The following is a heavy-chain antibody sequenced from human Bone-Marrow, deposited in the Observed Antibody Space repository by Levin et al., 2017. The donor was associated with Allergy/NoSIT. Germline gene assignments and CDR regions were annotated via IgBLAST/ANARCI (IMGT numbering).Heavy chain of an antibody. CDR3: ARDYPIYCDGGGCYSEY. J-gene: IGHJ4*02. CDR1: GYTFTNYG. D-gene: IGHD2-15*01. CDR2: ITGYNVKT. V-gene: IGHV1-18*01. Sequence: GESLKISCPASGYTFTNYGIGWVRQAPGQGLEWLGWITGYNVKTKYAEKFQGRVTMTRDTSTSTAYMELRRLRSDDTAVYYCARDYPIYCDGGGCYSEYWGRGTQVTVSS.